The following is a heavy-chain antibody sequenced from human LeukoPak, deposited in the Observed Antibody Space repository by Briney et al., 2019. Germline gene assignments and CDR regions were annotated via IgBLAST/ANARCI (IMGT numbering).Heavy chain of an antibody. D-gene: IGHD3-16*01. Sequence: GGSLRLSCAASGFTFSSYAMHWVRQAPGKGLEWVAVISYDGSNKYYADSAKGRFTISRDNSKNTLYLQMNSLRAEDTAVYYCARDIMIENSFDYWGQGTLVTVSS. V-gene: IGHV3-30-3*01. CDR1: GFTFSSYA. CDR2: ISYDGSNK. J-gene: IGHJ4*02. CDR3: ARDIMIENSFDY.